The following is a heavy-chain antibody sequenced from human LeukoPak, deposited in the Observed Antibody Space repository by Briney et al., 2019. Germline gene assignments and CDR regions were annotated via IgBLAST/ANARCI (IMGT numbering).Heavy chain of an antibody. CDR1: RFAFNTFG. V-gene: IGHV3-23*01. J-gene: IGHJ6*04. CDR2: ISNSGSNT. Sequence: PGGSLRLSCAASRFAFNTFGMSWVRQAPGKGLEWVSAISNSGSNTYYADSVKGRFTISRDNAKNSLYLQMNSLRAEDTAVYYCAELGITMIGGVWGKGTTVTISS. CDR3: AELGITMIGGV. D-gene: IGHD3-10*02.